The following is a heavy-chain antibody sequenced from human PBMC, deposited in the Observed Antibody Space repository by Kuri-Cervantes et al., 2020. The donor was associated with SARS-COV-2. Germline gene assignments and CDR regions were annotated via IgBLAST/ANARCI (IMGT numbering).Heavy chain of an antibody. D-gene: IGHD4-23*01. J-gene: IGHJ4*02. CDR2: IYWSGDK. CDR1: GFSLNTNEVG. CDR3: AHELRWHQNDY. V-gene: IGHV2-5*01. Sequence: SGPTLVKPTQTLTLTCTFTGFSLNTNEVGVGWIRQPPGKPLEWLALIYWSGDKRYNPSLKNRVTITKVTTKSQVVLIMTDMDPVDTATYYCAHELRWHQNDYWGQGTLVTVSS.